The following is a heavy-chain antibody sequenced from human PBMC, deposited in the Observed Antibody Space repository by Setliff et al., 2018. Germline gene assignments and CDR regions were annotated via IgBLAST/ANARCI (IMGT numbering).Heavy chain of an antibody. V-gene: IGHV4-59*08. D-gene: IGHD1-1*01. CDR2: VHFTGST. CDR1: GASIRNYY. Sequence: SETLSLTCTVSGASIRNYYWTWIRQPPGKGLEWIGYVHFTGSTNYNPSLKSRVTMSVDTSKNQFSLRLNSVTASDTAVYYCATTGTCRYFDYWGQGTLVTVAS. CDR3: ATTGTCRYFDY. J-gene: IGHJ4*02.